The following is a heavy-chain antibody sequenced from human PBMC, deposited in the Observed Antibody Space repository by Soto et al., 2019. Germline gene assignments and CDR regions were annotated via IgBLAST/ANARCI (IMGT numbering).Heavy chain of an antibody. CDR3: ARDSSSSWSSQGSY. CDR2: IIPILGIA. J-gene: IGHJ4*02. CDR1: GGTFSSYT. D-gene: IGHD6-13*01. V-gene: IGHV1-69*08. Sequence: QVQLVQSGAEVKKPGSSVKVSCKASGGTFSSYTISWVRQAPGQGLEWMGRIIPILGIANCAQKFQGRVTITADKSTSTAYMELSSLRSEDTAVYYCARDSSSSWSSQGSYWGQGTLVTVSS.